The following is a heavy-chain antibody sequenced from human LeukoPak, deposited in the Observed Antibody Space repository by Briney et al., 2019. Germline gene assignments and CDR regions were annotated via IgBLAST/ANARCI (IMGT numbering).Heavy chain of an antibody. V-gene: IGHV4-34*01. D-gene: IGHD3-3*01. CDR3: ARGRGDFWSGYYFDY. CDR2: INHSGST. Sequence: IPSETLSLTCAVYGGSFSGYYWSWIRQPPGKGLEWIGEINHSGSTNYNPSLKSRVTISVDTSKNQFSLKLSSVTAADTAVYYCARGRGDFWSGYYFDYWGQGTLVTVSS. J-gene: IGHJ4*02. CDR1: GGSFSGYY.